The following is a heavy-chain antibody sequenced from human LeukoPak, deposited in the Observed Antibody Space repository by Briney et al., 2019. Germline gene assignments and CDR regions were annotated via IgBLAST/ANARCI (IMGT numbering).Heavy chain of an antibody. V-gene: IGHV3-33*01. Sequence: PGGSLRLSCAASGFTFSTYGMYWVRQAPGKGLEWVAVIWHDGSTTYYADSVKGRFTISRDNSKNTLYLQMNNPRAEDTAVYYCARDRSTGSYFYFDFWGQGTQVTVSS. CDR3: ARDRSTGSYFYFDF. CDR1: GFTFSTYG. CDR2: IWHDGSTT. D-gene: IGHD2-8*02. J-gene: IGHJ4*02.